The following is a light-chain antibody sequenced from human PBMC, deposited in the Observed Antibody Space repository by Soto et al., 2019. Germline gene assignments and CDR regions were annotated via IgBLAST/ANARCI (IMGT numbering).Light chain of an antibody. V-gene: IGLV2-14*01. CDR1: STDVGYYNY. Sequence: QSVLTQPASVSGSPGQSITISCTGSSTDVGYYNYVAWYQHHPGKAPKLMIYEVSNRPSGVSNRFSGSKSGNTASLAISGIQAEDEADYYCSSYTTSSTQVFGGGTKLTVL. CDR3: SSYTTSSTQV. CDR2: EVS. J-gene: IGLJ3*02.